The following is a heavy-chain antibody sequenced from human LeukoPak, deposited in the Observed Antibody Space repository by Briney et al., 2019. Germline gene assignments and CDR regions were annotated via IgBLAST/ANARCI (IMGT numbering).Heavy chain of an antibody. CDR1: GFTLSSYW. CDR2: IKQDGREK. Sequence: GESLRLSCAASGFTLSSYWMSWVRQAPGKGLEWVANIKQDGREKYYVASVNGRFTISRDNAKNSLYLQMNSLRAEDTAVYYCARDREVAGLSLDFDYWGQGTLVTVSS. V-gene: IGHV3-7*01. CDR3: ARDREVAGLSLDFDY. D-gene: IGHD6-19*01. J-gene: IGHJ4*02.